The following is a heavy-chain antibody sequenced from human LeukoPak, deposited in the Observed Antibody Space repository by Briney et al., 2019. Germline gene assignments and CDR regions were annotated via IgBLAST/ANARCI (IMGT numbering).Heavy chain of an antibody. V-gene: IGHV3-33*06. CDR2: IWYDGSNK. J-gene: IGHJ5*02. Sequence: GKSLRLSCAASGFTFSSYGMHWVRQAPGKGLEWVAVIWYDGSNKYYADSVKGRFTISRDNSKNTLYLQMNSPRAEDTAVYYCAKSVVAAAGSWFDPWGQGTLVTVSS. CDR1: GFTFSSYG. D-gene: IGHD6-13*01. CDR3: AKSVVAAAGSWFDP.